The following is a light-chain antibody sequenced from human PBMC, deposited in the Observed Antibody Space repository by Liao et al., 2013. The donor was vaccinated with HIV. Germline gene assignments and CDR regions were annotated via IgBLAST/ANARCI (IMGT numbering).Light chain of an antibody. CDR1: YLGDKY. J-gene: IGLJ1*01. CDR3: QTWDSGTFV. V-gene: IGLV3-1*01. Sequence: SSELTQSPSVSVSPGQTASITCSGDYLGDKYASWYQHKPGQAPVLVIYQDNKRPSGIPERFSGSNSGNTATLTISGTQAVDEADYYCQTWDSGTFVFGTGTQVTVL. CDR2: QDN.